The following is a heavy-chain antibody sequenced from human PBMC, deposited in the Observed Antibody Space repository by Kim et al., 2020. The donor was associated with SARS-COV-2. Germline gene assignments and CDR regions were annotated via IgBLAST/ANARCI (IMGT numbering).Heavy chain of an antibody. CDR2: ISGSGGST. V-gene: IGHV3-23*01. J-gene: IGHJ3*02. D-gene: IGHD6-13*01. Sequence: GGSLRLSCAASGFTFSSYAMSWVRQAPGKGLEWVSAISGSGGSTYYADSVKGRFTISRDNSKNTLYLQMNSLRAEDTAVYYCAKGKGGIAAAGTAGDAFDIWGQGTMVTVSS. CDR1: GFTFSSYA. CDR3: AKGKGGIAAAGTAGDAFDI.